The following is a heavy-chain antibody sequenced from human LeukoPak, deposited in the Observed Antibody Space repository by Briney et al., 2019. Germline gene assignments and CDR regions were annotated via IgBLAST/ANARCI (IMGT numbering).Heavy chain of an antibody. Sequence: ASVKVSCKASGYTFTGSYMHWVRQAPGQGLEWMGWINPNSGGTNYAQKFQGRVTMTRDTSISTAYMGLSRLRSDDTAVYYCARALYGGNSVGYWGQGTLVSVSS. V-gene: IGHV1-2*02. CDR1: GYTFTGSY. D-gene: IGHD4-23*01. CDR3: ARALYGGNSVGY. J-gene: IGHJ4*02. CDR2: INPNSGGT.